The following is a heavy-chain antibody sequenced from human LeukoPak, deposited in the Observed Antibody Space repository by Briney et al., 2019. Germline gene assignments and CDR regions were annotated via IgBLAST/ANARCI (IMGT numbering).Heavy chain of an antibody. D-gene: IGHD5-12*01. J-gene: IGHJ4*02. CDR2: IKNDGSEK. CDR3: TRDSGLTGYDLLDY. V-gene: IGHV3-7*01. CDR1: GFPFSTYW. Sequence: GGSLRLSCAASGFPFSTYWITWVRQAPGKGLEWVANIKNDGSEKYYVDSVKGRFTITRDNAENSLFLQMNSLRVEDTAIYYCTRDSGLTGYDLLDYWGQGTLVTVSS.